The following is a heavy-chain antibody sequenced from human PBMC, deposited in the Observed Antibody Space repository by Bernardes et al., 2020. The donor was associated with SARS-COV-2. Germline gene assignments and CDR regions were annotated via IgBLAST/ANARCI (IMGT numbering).Heavy chain of an antibody. CDR3: ARSYYYVDDAFDI. D-gene: IGHD3-10*02. V-gene: IGHV4-4*07. CDR2: IYSTGTT. Sequence: SETLSLTYTVSGGSISSDYWSWIRQPAGKGLEWIGRIYSTGTTNYNPSLKSRVTISVDTSKNQFSLKLSSVTAADTAVYYCARSYYYVDDAFDIWGQGTMVTVSS. CDR1: GGSISSDY. J-gene: IGHJ3*02.